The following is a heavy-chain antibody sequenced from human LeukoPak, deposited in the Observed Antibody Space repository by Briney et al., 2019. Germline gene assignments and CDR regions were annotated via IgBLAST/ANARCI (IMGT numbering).Heavy chain of an antibody. V-gene: IGHV1-2*02. D-gene: IGHD7-27*01. J-gene: IGHJ4*02. CDR2: INPNSGGT. CDR3: ARLGTGERPVDY. Sequence: GASVKVSCKASGYTFTSYGINWVRQAPGQGLEWMGWINPNSGGTNYAQKFQGRVTMTRDTSISTAYMELSRLRSDDTAVYYCARLGTGERPVDYWGQGTLVTVSS. CDR1: GYTFTSYG.